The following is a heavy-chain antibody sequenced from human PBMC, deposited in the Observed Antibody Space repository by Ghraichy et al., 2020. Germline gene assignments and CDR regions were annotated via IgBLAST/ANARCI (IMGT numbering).Heavy chain of an antibody. CDR2: ISLSSGGT. J-gene: IGHJ4*02. V-gene: IGHV3-23*01. D-gene: IGHD1-7*01. CDR3: AKGPPGTKTDC. Sequence: GSLRLSCAASGFTLTTSVMRWVRQAPGKGLEWVSSISLSSGGTHYGASVKGRFTMSRDDSKDTVYLQMNSLRADDTAVYYCAKGPPGTKTDCWGQGTLVTVSS. CDR1: GFTLTTSV.